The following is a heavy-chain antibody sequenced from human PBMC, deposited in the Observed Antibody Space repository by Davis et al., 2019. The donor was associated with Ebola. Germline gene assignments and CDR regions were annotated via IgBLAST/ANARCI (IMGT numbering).Heavy chain of an antibody. V-gene: IGHV5-51*01. Sequence: GESLKISCKASGYSFTSFWIGWVRQPPGQGLEWMGAILPGDSDTRYSPSFQGQVTISADKSISTAYLQWSSLRASDTAMYYCARLSSSGFDYWGQGTLVTVSS. CDR1: GYSFTSFW. CDR2: ILPGDSDT. CDR3: ARLSSSGFDY. D-gene: IGHD3-22*01. J-gene: IGHJ4*02.